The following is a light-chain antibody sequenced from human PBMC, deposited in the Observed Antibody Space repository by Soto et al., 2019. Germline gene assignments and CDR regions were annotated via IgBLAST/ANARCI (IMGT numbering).Light chain of an antibody. V-gene: IGLV1-51*01. CDR1: SSNIGESF. J-gene: IGLJ2*01. Sequence: QSVLTQPPSVSAAPGQKVTISCSGSSSNIGESFVSWYQHLPGTAPKLLIYDRNKRPSGIPDRFSGSQSGTSATLAITGLRTGDEADYYCGTWDSGLNSGIFGGGTKLTVL. CDR2: DRN. CDR3: GTWDSGLNSGI.